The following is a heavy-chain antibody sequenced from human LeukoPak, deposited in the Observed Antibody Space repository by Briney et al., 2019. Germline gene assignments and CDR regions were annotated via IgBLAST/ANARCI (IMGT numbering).Heavy chain of an antibody. D-gene: IGHD3-10*01. J-gene: IGHJ5*02. CDR1: GGSISSGGYY. CDR3: ARDRSMVRGVRPVDWFDP. V-gene: IGHV4-30-2*01. CDR2: IYHSGST. Sequence: PSETLSLTCTVSGGSISSGGYYWSWIRQPPGKGLEWIGYIYHSGSTYYNPSLKSRVTISVDRSKNQFSLKLSSVAAADTAVYYCARDRSMVRGVRPVDWFDPWGQGTLVTVSS.